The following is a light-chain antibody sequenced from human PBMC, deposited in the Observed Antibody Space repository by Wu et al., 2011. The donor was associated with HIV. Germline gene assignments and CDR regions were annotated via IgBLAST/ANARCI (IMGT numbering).Light chain of an antibody. CDR1: QSVNNH. Sequence: PGKRATLSCRARQSVNNHVAWYQQNLARLPGSSFMVHPPGPLVSQPGSVAVGLGTEFTLTISSMQSEDFAVYYCQHYNNWPPYNFGQGTKVEIK. CDR3: QHYNNWPPYN. J-gene: IGKJ2*01. CDR2: VHP. V-gene: IGKV3-15*01.